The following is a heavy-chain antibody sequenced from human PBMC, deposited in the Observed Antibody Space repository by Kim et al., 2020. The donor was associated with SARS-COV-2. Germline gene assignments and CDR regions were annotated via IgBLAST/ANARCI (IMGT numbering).Heavy chain of an antibody. CDR1: GFTFSIYA. J-gene: IGHJ4*02. Sequence: GGSLRLSCAASGFTFSIYAMNWVRQAPGKGLEWVSSVRGSDGNTYYADSVKGRFTISRDNSKNTLYLQMDSLRAEDTAVYYCAKAGIGAYYFDSWGQGT. CDR3: AKAGIGAYYFDS. D-gene: IGHD1-26*01. V-gene: IGHV3-23*01. CDR2: VRGSDGNT.